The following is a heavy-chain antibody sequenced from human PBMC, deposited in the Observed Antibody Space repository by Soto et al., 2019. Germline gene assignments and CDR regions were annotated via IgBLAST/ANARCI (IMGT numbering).Heavy chain of an antibody. J-gene: IGHJ6*02. Sequence: GASMKVSCKASGYTFTSYDINWVRQATGQGLEWMGWMNPNSGNTGYAQKFQGRVTMTRNTSISTAYMELSSLRSEDTAVYYCARQPKDIVVVPAALTPYYYYYGMDVWGQGTTVTVSS. D-gene: IGHD2-2*01. CDR2: MNPNSGNT. V-gene: IGHV1-8*01. CDR3: ARQPKDIVVVPAALTPYYYYYGMDV. CDR1: GYTFTSYD.